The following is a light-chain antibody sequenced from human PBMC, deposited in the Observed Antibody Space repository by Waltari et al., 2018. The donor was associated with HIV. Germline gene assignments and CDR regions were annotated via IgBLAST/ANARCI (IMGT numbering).Light chain of an antibody. J-gene: IGLJ2*01. CDR1: SSGIGVYIY. V-gene: IGLV2-14*03. Sequence: QSFLTQPASVPGSPGQAITSSCAGTSSGIGVYIYVSWSQQHPGKVPDRMIFDFRKRPSGISSRFSVSKSGNPASLPSSGLQSEDEADYYCSSYKRGSALEVFGGGTKLTVL. CDR3: SSYKRGSALEV. CDR2: DFR.